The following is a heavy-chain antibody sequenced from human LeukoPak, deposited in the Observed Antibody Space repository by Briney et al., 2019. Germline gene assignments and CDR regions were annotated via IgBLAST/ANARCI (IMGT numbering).Heavy chain of an antibody. CDR1: GFTFSSYW. CDR3: AKATGSGL. J-gene: IGHJ4*02. D-gene: IGHD3-10*01. V-gene: IGHV3-74*01. CDR2: INSDGSVT. Sequence: GGSLRLSCAASGFTFSSYWMHWVRQAPGKGLVWVSRINSDGSVTGSADSVKGRFTISRDNSKNTLYLQMNSLRAEDTAVYYCAKATGSGLWGQGTLVTVSS.